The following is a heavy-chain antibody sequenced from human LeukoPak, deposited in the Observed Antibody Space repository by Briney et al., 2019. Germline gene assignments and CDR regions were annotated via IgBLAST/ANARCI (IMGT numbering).Heavy chain of an antibody. Sequence: GGSLRLSCAASGFTFSNAWMSWVRQAPGKGLEWVGRIKSKTDGGTTDYAAPVKGRFTISRDDSKNTLYLQMNSLKTEDTAVYYCTTEFPGAWGEGATNWGQGTLVTVSS. CDR1: GFTFSNAW. CDR3: TTEFPGAWGEGATN. V-gene: IGHV3-15*01. CDR2: IKSKTDGGTT. D-gene: IGHD1-26*01. J-gene: IGHJ4*02.